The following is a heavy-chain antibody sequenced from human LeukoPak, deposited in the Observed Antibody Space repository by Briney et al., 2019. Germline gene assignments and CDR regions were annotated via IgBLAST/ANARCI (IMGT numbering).Heavy chain of an antibody. J-gene: IGHJ4*02. CDR3: ARGSSSWLPEDY. D-gene: IGHD6-13*01. CDR1: GGTFSDYA. V-gene: IGHV1-69*10. Sequence: SVKVSCKASGGTFSDYALNWVRQAPGQGLEWMGVFIPILGTANSTQKFQGRVTITADISTNTVYMELSSLRSEDTAVYYCARGSSSWLPEDYWGQGTLVSVSS. CDR2: FIPILGTA.